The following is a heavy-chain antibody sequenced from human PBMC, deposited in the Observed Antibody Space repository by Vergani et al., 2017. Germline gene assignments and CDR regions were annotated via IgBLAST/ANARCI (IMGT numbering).Heavy chain of an antibody. J-gene: IGHJ6*02. CDR3: AKANPRNSXYDYLYYYHAMDV. CDR1: GFTFNHYA. Sequence: EVQLLESGGDLVQPGGSLRLSCAASGFTFNHYAMNWVRQASGKGLEWVSGISGSGGSTYYAGSVKGRFTISRDSSKNTLYLQMNSLSAGDTAVYYCAKANPRNSXYDYLYYYHAMDVWGQGTTVTVSS. V-gene: IGHV3-23*01. D-gene: IGHD5-12*01. CDR2: ISGSGGST.